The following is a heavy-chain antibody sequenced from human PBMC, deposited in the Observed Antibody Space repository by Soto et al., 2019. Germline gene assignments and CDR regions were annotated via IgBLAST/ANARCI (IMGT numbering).Heavy chain of an antibody. J-gene: IGHJ4*02. V-gene: IGHV1-18*01. CDR1: AYTFTSYG. Sequence: QVQLVQSGAEVKKPGASVKVSCKASAYTFTSYGISWVRQAPGQGLEWMGWISAYNGNTNYAQKLQGRITMTTDTPTSTAYMEPRSLRSDDTAVYYCARDRRYSDWLGGYWGQGTLVTVSS. D-gene: IGHD3-9*01. CDR3: ARDRRYSDWLGGY. CDR2: ISAYNGNT.